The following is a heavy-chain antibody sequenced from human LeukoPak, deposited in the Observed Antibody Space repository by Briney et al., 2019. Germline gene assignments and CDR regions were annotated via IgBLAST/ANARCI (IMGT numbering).Heavy chain of an antibody. Sequence: GGSLRLSCAASGLTFSRYAVSWVRQAPGKGLEWVSGISASGSHTYYADSVKGRFTVSRDNSKNTLYLQMNSLRAEDTAVYYCAKILADGSGGYYSWVMDVWGQGTTVTVSS. CDR2: ISASGSHT. D-gene: IGHD3-10*01. J-gene: IGHJ6*02. V-gene: IGHV3-23*01. CDR1: GLTFSRYA. CDR3: AKILADGSGGYYSWVMDV.